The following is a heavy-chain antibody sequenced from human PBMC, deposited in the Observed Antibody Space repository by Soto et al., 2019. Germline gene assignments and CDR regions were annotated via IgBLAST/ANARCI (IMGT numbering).Heavy chain of an antibody. CDR2: IYPGDSDT. V-gene: IGHV5-51*01. CDR1: GYSFTSYW. J-gene: IGHJ5*02. Sequence: GESLKISCKGSGYSFTSYWIGWVRQMLGKGLEWMGIIYPGDSDTRYSPSFQGQVTISADKSISTAYLQWSSLKASDTAMYYCARPGYCSSTSCSNWFDPWGQGTLVTVSS. CDR3: ARPGYCSSTSCSNWFDP. D-gene: IGHD2-2*01.